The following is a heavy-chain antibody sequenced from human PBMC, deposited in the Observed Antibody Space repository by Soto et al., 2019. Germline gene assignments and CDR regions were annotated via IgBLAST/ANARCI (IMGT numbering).Heavy chain of an antibody. CDR1: GFTVSSNY. Sequence: GGSLRLSCAASGFTVSSNYMSWVRQAPGKGLEWVSVIYSGGSTYYADSVKGRFTISRDNSKNTLYLQMNSLRAEDTAVYYCARDRMGNYDILTGLKNTYGMDVWGQGTTVTVSS. CDR3: ARDRMGNYDILTGLKNTYGMDV. CDR2: IYSGGST. D-gene: IGHD3-9*01. J-gene: IGHJ6*02. V-gene: IGHV3-53*01.